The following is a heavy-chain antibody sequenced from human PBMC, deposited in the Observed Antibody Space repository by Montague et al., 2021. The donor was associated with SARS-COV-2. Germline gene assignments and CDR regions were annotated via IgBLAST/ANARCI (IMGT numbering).Heavy chain of an antibody. Sequence: SETLSLTCTVSGGSISSYYWSWIRQPPGKGLEWIGYIYYSGSTNYNPSLKSRVTISVDTSKNQFSLKLNSVTAADTAVYYCARDRYSSGWSIDFDYWGQGTLVTVSS. CDR2: IYYSGST. CDR1: GGSISSYY. V-gene: IGHV4-59*13. D-gene: IGHD6-19*01. J-gene: IGHJ4*02. CDR3: ARDRYSSGWSIDFDY.